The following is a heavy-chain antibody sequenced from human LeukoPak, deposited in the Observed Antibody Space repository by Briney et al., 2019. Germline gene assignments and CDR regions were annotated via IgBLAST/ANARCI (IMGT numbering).Heavy chain of an antibody. D-gene: IGHD3-22*01. CDR2: IWYDGSNK. CDR1: GFTFSSYG. Sequence: PGGSLRLSCAASGFTFSSYGMHWVRQAPGKGLEWVAVIWYDGSNKYYADSVKGRFTISRDNSKNTLYLQMNSLRAEDTAVYYCARDGDYYDSSGYYHYWGQGTLVTVSS. V-gene: IGHV3-33*08. J-gene: IGHJ4*02. CDR3: ARDGDYYDSSGYYHY.